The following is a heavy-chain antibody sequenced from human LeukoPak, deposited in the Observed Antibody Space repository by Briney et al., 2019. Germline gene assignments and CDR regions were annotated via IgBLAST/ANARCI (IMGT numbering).Heavy chain of an antibody. V-gene: IGHV3-21*01. D-gene: IGHD3-22*01. CDR3: ASNQETYYYDSSGYYPFDY. CDR1: GFTFSSHV. J-gene: IGHJ4*02. CDR2: ISSSSSYI. Sequence: PGGSLRLSCVASGFTFSSHVMSWVRQAPGKGLEWVSSISSSSSYIHYADSVKGRFTISRDNAKNSLYLQMNSLRAEDTAVYYCASNQETYYYDSSGYYPFDYWGQGTLVTVSS.